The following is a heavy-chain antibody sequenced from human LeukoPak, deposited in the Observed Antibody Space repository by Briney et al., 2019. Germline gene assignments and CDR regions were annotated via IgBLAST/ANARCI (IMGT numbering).Heavy chain of an antibody. D-gene: IGHD3-16*01. CDR3: TRGAGWLIDY. CDR2: IHYSGST. Sequence: PSETLSLTCTVSGGSISSNTYYWSWIRQPPGKGLEWIGYIHYSGSTNYNPSLKSRVTISVDTSKNQFSLKLNSVTAADTAVYYCTRGAGWLIDYWGQGILVTVSS. V-gene: IGHV4-61*01. J-gene: IGHJ4*02. CDR1: GGSISSNTYY.